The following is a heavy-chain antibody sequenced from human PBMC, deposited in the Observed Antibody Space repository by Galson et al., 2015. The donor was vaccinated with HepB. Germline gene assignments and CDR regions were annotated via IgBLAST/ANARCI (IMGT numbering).Heavy chain of an antibody. J-gene: IGHJ6*02. CDR1: GYTFTSYA. CDR2: INAGNGNT. Sequence: SVKVSCKASGYTFTSYAMHWVRQAPGQRLEWMGWINAGNGNTKYSQKFQGRVTITRDTSASTAYMELSSLRSEDTAVYYCAISSAWLQDYYYYGMDVWGQGTTVTVSS. CDR3: AISSAWLQDYYYYGMDV. V-gene: IGHV1-3*01. D-gene: IGHD5-18*01.